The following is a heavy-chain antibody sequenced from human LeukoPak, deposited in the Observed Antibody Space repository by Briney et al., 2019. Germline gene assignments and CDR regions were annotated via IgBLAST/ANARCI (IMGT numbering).Heavy chain of an antibody. CDR1: GFPFSDFH. CDR3: ARVRPGSSGSYYRTC. V-gene: IGHV3-11*04. D-gene: IGHD3-10*01. J-gene: IGHJ4*02. Sequence: GGSLRLSCVGAGFPFSDFHMSWIRQAPGKGLEWVSYITSGGGFKYYADSVKGRFSISRDDSKNSVFLQMNSLRVEDTAVYYCARVRPGSSGSYYRTCWGQGTLVTVSS. CDR2: ITSGGGFK.